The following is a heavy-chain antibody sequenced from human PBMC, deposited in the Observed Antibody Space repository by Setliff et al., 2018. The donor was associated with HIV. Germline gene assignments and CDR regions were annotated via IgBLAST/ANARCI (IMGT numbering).Heavy chain of an antibody. CDR3: ARGGGFWSGQLDY. CDR1: GGSFSDHY. V-gene: IGHV4-34*01. Sequence: KASETLSLTCAVYGGSFSDHYWTWIRQPPGKGLEWIGEINQSGISNFNPSLKSRVTMPIDTPKNQFSLKLSSVTAADTAVYFCARGGGFWSGQLDYWGQGTRVTVSS. J-gene: IGHJ4*02. D-gene: IGHD3-3*01. CDR2: INQSGIS.